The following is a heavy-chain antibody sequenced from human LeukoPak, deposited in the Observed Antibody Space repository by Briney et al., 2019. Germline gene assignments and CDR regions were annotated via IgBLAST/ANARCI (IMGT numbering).Heavy chain of an antibody. CDR1: GFIFSNYA. J-gene: IGHJ4*02. CDR3: AREHWDFDY. D-gene: IGHD7-27*01. Sequence: GGSLRLSCAASGFIFSNYAITWLRQAPGKGLEWVSEISGSGESTYYGDSVKGRFTISRDNSKNTLYLQMNSLRAGGTAIYYCAREHWDFDYWGQGTLVTVSS. V-gene: IGHV3-23*01. CDR2: ISGSGEST.